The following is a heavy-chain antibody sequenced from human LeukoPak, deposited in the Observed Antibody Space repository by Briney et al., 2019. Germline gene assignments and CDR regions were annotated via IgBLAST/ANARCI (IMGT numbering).Heavy chain of an antibody. J-gene: IGHJ4*02. CDR2: ISSDGRHI. D-gene: IGHD3-10*01. Sequence: GRSLRLSCAASGFIFSSYAVHWVRQAPGKGLEWVAVISSDGRHIFYADSVKGRFTISRDNAKNSLYLQMNSLRAEDTAVYYCARDVYYGSGSYPLGCWGQGTLVTVSS. CDR1: GFIFSSYA. V-gene: IGHV3-30*04. CDR3: ARDVYYGSGSYPLGC.